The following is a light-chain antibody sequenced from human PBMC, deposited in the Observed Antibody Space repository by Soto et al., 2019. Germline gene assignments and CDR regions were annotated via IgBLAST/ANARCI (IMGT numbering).Light chain of an antibody. Sequence: EIVLTQSPATLSLSPGERATLSCRASQSVSSYLAWYQQKPGQAPRLLIYDASNRATGIPARFSGSGSGTYVTITISRLETEDIAVYYCQQRSNWPPFTFGPGTKVDIK. CDR1: QSVSSY. CDR3: QQRSNWPPFT. J-gene: IGKJ3*01. V-gene: IGKV3-11*01. CDR2: DAS.